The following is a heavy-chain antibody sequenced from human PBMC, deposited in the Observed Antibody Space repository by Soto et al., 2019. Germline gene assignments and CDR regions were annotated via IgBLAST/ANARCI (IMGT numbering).Heavy chain of an antibody. CDR3: ARDAKPCASCPPHGGMDV. CDR2: ISAYNGNT. J-gene: IGHJ6*02. D-gene: IGHD2-2*01. Sequence: ASVKVSCKASGYTFTSYGISWVRQAPGQGLEWMGWISAYNGNTNYAQKLQGRVTMTTDTSTSTAYMELRSLRSDDTAVYYCARDAKPCASCPPHGGMDVWGQGTKVTVYS. CDR1: GYTFTSYG. V-gene: IGHV1-18*01.